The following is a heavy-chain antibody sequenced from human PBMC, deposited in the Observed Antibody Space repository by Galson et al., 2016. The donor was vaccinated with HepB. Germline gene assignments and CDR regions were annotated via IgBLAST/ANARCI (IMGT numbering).Heavy chain of an antibody. D-gene: IGHD1-26*01. Sequence: SLRLSCAASGFTFSSHWMNWVRQAPGKGLEWVANIKPDGSEKNYVDSVKGRLTISRDNPKKSLYLQMNILMAEDTAVYYCARGRDATVGGGWHYGMDVWGQGTTVTVSS. CDR3: ARGRDATVGGGWHYGMDV. CDR2: IKPDGSEK. V-gene: IGHV3-7*01. CDR1: GFTFSSHW. J-gene: IGHJ6*02.